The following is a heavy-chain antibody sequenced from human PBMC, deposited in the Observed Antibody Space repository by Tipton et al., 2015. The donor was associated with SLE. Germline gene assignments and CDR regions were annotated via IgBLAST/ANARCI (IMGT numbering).Heavy chain of an antibody. CDR3: ARSITHYSGLDY. J-gene: IGHJ4*02. CDR2: TYYRSKWYN. V-gene: IGHV6-1*01. CDR1: GDSVSSNSAA. D-gene: IGHD4-11*01. Sequence: GLVKPSQTLSLTCVISGDSVSSNSAAWNWIRQSPSRGLEWLGGTYYRSKWYNDYAVSVKGRITINPDTSKSQFSLQLNSVTPEDTAVYYCARSITHYSGLDYWGQGTLVTVSS.